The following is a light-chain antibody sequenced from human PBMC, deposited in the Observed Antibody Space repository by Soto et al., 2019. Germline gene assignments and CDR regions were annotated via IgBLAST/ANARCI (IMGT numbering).Light chain of an antibody. CDR1: QGIRNY. V-gene: IGKV1-6*01. CDR2: GAS. Sequence: AIQMTQSPSSLSASVGDRVTITCRASQGIRNYLGWYQQKPGKAPKLLIYGASSLQTGVPSGFSGSGSGKDFTLTISSLQPEDFATYYCLQDYDYSWTFGQGTKVDIK. CDR3: LQDYDYSWT. J-gene: IGKJ1*01.